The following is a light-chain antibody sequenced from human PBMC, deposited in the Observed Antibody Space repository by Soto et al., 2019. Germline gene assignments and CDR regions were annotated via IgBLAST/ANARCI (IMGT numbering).Light chain of an antibody. Sequence: QSALTQPASVSGSPGQSITISCTGANIDVGAYNYVSWYQQHPNKAPKLIIYEVRNRPSGVSDRFSGSRTGNTASLTISGLQAEGEADYYCSSHSSSLLVFGGGTKVTVL. CDR3: SSHSSSLLV. CDR1: NIDVGAYNY. J-gene: IGLJ3*02. CDR2: EVR. V-gene: IGLV2-14*01.